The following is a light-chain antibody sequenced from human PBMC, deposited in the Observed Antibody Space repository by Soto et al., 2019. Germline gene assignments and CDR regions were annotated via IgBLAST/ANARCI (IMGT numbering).Light chain of an antibody. CDR1: SSDVGSYNF. J-gene: IGLJ1*01. CDR3: CSYAGSSTYV. CDR2: EVD. V-gene: IGLV2-23*02. Sequence: QSALTQPASVSGSPGQSITISCTGTSSDVGSYNFVSWYQEHPGKAPKVMIYEVDKRPSGVSNRFSGSKSGSTASLTISGLQVEDEADYYCCSYAGSSTYVFGTGTKVTVL.